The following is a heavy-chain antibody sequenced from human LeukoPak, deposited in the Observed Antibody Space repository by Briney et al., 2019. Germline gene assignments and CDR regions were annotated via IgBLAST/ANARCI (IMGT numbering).Heavy chain of an antibody. CDR3: ARGSDYDFWSGYYWVTTVTHFDY. CDR1: GYTFTSYD. J-gene: IGHJ4*02. D-gene: IGHD3-3*01. CDR2: MNPNSGNT. Sequence: ASGKVSCKAAGYTFTSYDINWGRQATGQGLEWMGWMNPNSGNTGYAQKFQGRVTMTRNTSTSTAYMELSSLRSEDTAVYYSARGSDYDFWSGYYWVTTVTHFDYRGQGALVTVSS. V-gene: IGHV1-8*01.